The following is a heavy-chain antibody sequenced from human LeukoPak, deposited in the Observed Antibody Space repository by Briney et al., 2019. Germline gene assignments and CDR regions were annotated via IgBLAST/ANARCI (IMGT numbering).Heavy chain of an antibody. CDR3: GRVYCSTTSCYDYYDYYMDV. V-gene: IGHV3-20*04. Sequence: GGSLRLSCAASGFRFDDYDMSWVRHVPGKGLEWVSGTNWDGASTGYADSVKGRFTISRDNVKNFLYLQMNSLRVEDTALYFCGRVYCSTTSCYDYYDYYMDVWGKGTTVTVSS. CDR2: TNWDGAST. D-gene: IGHD2-2*01. J-gene: IGHJ6*03. CDR1: GFRFDDYD.